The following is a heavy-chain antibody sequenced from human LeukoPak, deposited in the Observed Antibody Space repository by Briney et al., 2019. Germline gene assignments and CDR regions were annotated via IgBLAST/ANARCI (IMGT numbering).Heavy chain of an antibody. CDR3: AKEVSNGDYNILGYYYNGMDV. V-gene: IGHV3-23*01. CDR1: GFIFSSYA. CDR2: ISYSGGRT. J-gene: IGHJ6*02. D-gene: IGHD4-17*01. Sequence: GGSLRLSCAVSGFIFSSYAMSWVRQAPGKGLEWVSGISYSGGRTYYADSVKGRFTISRDNSKNTAYLQMNSLRVEDTAVYYCAKEVSNGDYNILGYYYNGMDVWGQGTTVTVSS.